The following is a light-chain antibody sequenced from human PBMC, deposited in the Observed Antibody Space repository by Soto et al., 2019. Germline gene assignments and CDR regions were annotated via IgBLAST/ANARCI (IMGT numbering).Light chain of an antibody. CDR2: GNG. Sequence: QSVLTQPPSVSGAPGQRVTISCSGTSSSIGAGYEVHWYHQLPGTAPKLVVSGNGNRPSGVPDRLSASKSGTSASLAITGLQAEDEGHYYCQFYEKTLTAYLFGPGTKVTV. CDR1: SSSIGAGYE. CDR3: QFYEKTLTAYL. V-gene: IGLV1-40*01. J-gene: IGLJ1*01.